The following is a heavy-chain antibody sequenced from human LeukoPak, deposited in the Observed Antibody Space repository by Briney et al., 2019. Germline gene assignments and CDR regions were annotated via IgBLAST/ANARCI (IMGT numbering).Heavy chain of an antibody. CDR3: AKAVTFGVVRTSAFDI. D-gene: IGHD3-3*01. CDR2: ISGSGGST. J-gene: IGHJ3*02. Sequence: PGGSLRLSCAAPGFTFSNYAMSWVRQAPGKGLKWVSAISGSGGSTYYADSVKGRFTISRDNSKNTLYLQMNSLRAEDTAVYYCAKAVTFGVVRTSAFDIWGQGTMVTVSS. V-gene: IGHV3-23*01. CDR1: GFTFSNYA.